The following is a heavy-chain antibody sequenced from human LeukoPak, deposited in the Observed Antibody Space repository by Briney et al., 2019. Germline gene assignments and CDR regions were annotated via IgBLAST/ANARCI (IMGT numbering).Heavy chain of an antibody. V-gene: IGHV3-53*01. D-gene: IGHD2-15*01. Sequence: GGSLRLSCAASGSTVSSNYMSWVRQAPGKGLEWVSVIYSGGSTYYADSVKGRFTISRDNSKNTLYLQMNSLRAEDTAVYYCARVVPPGCHFDYWGQGTLVTVSS. J-gene: IGHJ4*02. CDR1: GSTVSSNY. CDR3: ARVVPPGCHFDY. CDR2: IYSGGST.